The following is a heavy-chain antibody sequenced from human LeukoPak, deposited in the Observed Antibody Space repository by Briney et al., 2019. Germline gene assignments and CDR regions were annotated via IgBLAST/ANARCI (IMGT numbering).Heavy chain of an antibody. CDR1: GGSFSGYY. V-gene: IGHV4-34*01. Sequence: SETLSLTCAVYGGSFSGYYWSWIRQPPGKGLEWIREINHSGSTNYNPSLKSRVTISVDTSKNQFSLKLSSVTAADTAVYYCARGLTTYYYGSGRSMSWFGPWGQGTLVTVST. D-gene: IGHD3-10*01. J-gene: IGHJ5*02. CDR3: ARGLTTYYYGSGRSMSWFGP. CDR2: INHSGST.